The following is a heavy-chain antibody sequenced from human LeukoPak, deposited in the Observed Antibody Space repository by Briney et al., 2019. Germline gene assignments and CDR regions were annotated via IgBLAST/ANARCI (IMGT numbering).Heavy chain of an antibody. V-gene: IGHV1-18*01. CDR3: ARDDVGIVRATRLLQEFDY. J-gene: IGHJ4*02. CDR1: GYTFTSYG. D-gene: IGHD1-26*01. Sequence: GASVKVSCKASGYTFTSYGISWVRQAPGQGLEWMGWISAYNGNTNYAQKLQGRVTMTTDTSTSTAYMELRSLRSDDTAVYYCARDDVGIVRATRLLQEFDYWGQGTLVTVSS. CDR2: ISAYNGNT.